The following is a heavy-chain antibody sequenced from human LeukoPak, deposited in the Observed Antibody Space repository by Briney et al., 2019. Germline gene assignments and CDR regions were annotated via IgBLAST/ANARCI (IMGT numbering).Heavy chain of an antibody. D-gene: IGHD4-23*01. Sequence: ASMKVSCKASGYTFTNFDINWVRQATGQGLEWMGRMSPNSGNTVYAQKFQGRVTLTRNTSIGTAYMELSSLTSEDTAVYYCAKSPHPTVVTATLPVNFSDSWGQGTLVTVSS. CDR3: AKSPHPTVVTATLPVNFSDS. V-gene: IGHV1-8*02. J-gene: IGHJ5*01. CDR2: MSPNSGNT. CDR1: GYTFTNFD.